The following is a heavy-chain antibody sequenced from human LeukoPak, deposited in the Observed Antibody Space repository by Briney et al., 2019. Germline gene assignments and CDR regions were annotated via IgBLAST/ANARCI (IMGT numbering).Heavy chain of an antibody. CDR3: AREPHYYYMDV. CDR2: IYHSGST. Sequence: SETLSLTCAVSGGSISSSNWWSWVRQPPGKGLEWIGEIYHSGSTNYNPSLKSRVTISVDTSKNQFSLKLSSVTAADTAVYYCAREPHYYYMDVWGKGTTVTVSS. CDR1: GGSISSSNW. V-gene: IGHV4-4*02. J-gene: IGHJ6*03.